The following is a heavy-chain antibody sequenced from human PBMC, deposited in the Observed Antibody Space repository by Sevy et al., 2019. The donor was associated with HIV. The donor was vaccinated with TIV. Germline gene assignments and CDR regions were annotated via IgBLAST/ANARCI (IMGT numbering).Heavy chain of an antibody. D-gene: IGHD2-21*02. Sequence: GGSLRLSCAASGFTFSSNAMSWVRQAPGKGLEWVSAISGSGGSTYYADSVKGRFTISRDNSKNTLYLQMNSLRAEDTAVYYCAKSVVETAIRPSYFDYWGQGTLVTVSS. V-gene: IGHV3-23*01. CDR2: ISGSGGST. CDR3: AKSVVETAIRPSYFDY. CDR1: GFTFSSNA. J-gene: IGHJ4*02.